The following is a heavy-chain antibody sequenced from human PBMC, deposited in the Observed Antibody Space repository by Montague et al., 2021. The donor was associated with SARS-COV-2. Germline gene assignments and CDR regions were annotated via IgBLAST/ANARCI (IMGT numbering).Heavy chain of an antibody. Sequence: SLRLSCAASGFTFSSHAMHWVRQAPGKGLEWVALISYDGSNKYYADSVKGRFTISRDNSKNTLYLQMNSLRAEDTAVYYCARDGSGYYDSSGYFDYWGQGTLVTVSS. D-gene: IGHD3-22*01. CDR2: ISYDGSNK. J-gene: IGHJ4*02. V-gene: IGHV3-30*04. CDR1: GFTFSSHA. CDR3: ARDGSGYYDSSGYFDY.